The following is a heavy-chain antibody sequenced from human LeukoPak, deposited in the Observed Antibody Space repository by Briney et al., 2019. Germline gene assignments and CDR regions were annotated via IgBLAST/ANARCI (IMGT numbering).Heavy chain of an antibody. CDR2: ISGSGGST. J-gene: IGHJ4*02. V-gene: IGHV3-23*01. Sequence: PGGSLRLSCAASGFTFSSYAMSWVRQGPGKGLEWGSAISGSGGSTYYADSVKGRFTISRDNSKNTLYLQMNSLRAEDTAVYYCAPQGGSGWVFRFDYWGQGTLVTVSS. D-gene: IGHD6-19*01. CDR3: APQGGSGWVFRFDY. CDR1: GFTFSSYA.